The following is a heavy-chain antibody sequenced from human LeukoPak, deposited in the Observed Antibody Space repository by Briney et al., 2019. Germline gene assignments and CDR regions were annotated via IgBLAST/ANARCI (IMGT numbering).Heavy chain of an antibody. D-gene: IGHD1-1*01. V-gene: IGHV3-21*01. CDR1: GFIFSIYE. CDR3: ARVSGRLERQSDLDY. J-gene: IGHJ4*02. CDR2: ISGDSTYI. Sequence: GGSLRLSCAASGFIFSIYEMNWVRQAPGKGLEWVSSISGDSTYIYNAGSVKGRFTISRDNAQASLYLQMISLRADDTAVYYCARVSGRLERQSDLDYWGQGTLVIVSS.